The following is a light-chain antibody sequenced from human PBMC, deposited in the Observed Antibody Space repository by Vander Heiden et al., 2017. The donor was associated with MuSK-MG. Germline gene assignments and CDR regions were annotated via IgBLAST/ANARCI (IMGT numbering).Light chain of an antibody. CDR3: QQRYDTPWT. CDR2: AAS. CDR1: QNINSY. Sequence: DIQMTQSPSSLSASVGDRVTITCRASQNINSYLNWYQQQPGKAPKLLIYAASSVQSGVPSTFSGSGSGTDFTLTIIRRQPEDFATSYCQQRYDTPWTFGQGTKVEIK. V-gene: IGKV1-39*01. J-gene: IGKJ1*01.